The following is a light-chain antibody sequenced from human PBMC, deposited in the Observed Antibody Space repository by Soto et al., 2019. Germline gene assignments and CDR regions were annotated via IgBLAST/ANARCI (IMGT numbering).Light chain of an antibody. J-gene: IGKJ1*01. CDR3: QQYGSSPRP. CDR1: RSLSSTS. V-gene: IGKV3-20*01. CDR2: DVS. Sequence: EIVLTQSPGTLSLSPGERAALSCRASRSLSSTSLAWYQQRPGQAPRLLIYDVSSRATGIPDRFSGSGSETDFTLTINRLEPDDFAVYYCQQYGSSPRPFGHGTKVEIK.